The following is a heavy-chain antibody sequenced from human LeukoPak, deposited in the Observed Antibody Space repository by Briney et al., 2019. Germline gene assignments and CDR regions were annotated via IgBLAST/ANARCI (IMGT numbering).Heavy chain of an antibody. Sequence: GGSLRLSCAVSGFTFSGFWMSWSRQAPGTGLEWVASINSDGSEGYYADVVKGRFTISRDNAKNSLYLQINSLRAEDTAVYYCARSSYSSSSSVWGQGTMVTVSS. J-gene: IGHJ3*01. CDR3: ARSSYSSSSSV. D-gene: IGHD6-6*01. CDR2: INSDGSEG. CDR1: GFTFSGFW. V-gene: IGHV3-7*03.